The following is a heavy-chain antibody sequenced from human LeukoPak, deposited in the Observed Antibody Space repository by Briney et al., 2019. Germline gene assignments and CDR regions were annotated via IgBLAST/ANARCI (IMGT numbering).Heavy chain of an antibody. J-gene: IGHJ4*02. V-gene: IGHV3-64D*06. CDR3: VRGTGY. Sequence: GGSLRHSCSVSGFTFSTYVMHWVRQAPGKGLEYVSAISSNGDNTYYADSVKGRFTISRDNSKNTLYLQMSSLRADDTAVYYCVRGTGYWGQGTLVTVSS. CDR2: ISSNGDNT. CDR1: GFTFSTYV.